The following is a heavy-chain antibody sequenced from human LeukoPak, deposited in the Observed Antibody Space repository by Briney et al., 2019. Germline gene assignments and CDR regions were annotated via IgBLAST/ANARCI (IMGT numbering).Heavy chain of an antibody. D-gene: IGHD1-26*01. CDR2: MNPNSGNT. CDR1: GYTFTSYG. V-gene: IGHV1-8*01. Sequence: ASVKVSCKASGYTFTSYGINWVRQAAGQGLEWMGWMNPNSGNTGYAQKFQGRVTMTRNTSISTAYMELSSLRSEDTAVYYCARGFSGSYWGYYYYYYGMDVWGQGTTVTVSS. J-gene: IGHJ6*02. CDR3: ARGFSGSYWGYYYYYYGMDV.